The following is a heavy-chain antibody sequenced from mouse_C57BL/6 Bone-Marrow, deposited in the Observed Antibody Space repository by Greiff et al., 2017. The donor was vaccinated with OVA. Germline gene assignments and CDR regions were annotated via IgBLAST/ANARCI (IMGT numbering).Heavy chain of an antibody. V-gene: IGHV1-63*01. CDR1: GYTFTNYW. J-gene: IGHJ4*01. Sequence: QVQLQQSGAELVRPGTSVKMSCKASGYTFTNYWIGWAKQRPGHGLEWIGDIYPGGGYTNYNEKFKGKATLTADKSSSTAYMQFSSLTSEDSAIYYCARCDYGGGYAMDYWGQGTSVTVSS. CDR2: IYPGGGYT. CDR3: ARCDYGGGYAMDY. D-gene: IGHD2-4*01.